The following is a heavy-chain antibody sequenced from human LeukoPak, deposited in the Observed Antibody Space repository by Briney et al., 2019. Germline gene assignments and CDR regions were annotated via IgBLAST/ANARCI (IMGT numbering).Heavy chain of an antibody. CDR2: ISSSSTYI. D-gene: IGHD6-13*01. CDR3: AKELLAASYYYYYYGMDV. V-gene: IGHV3-21*04. J-gene: IGHJ6*02. Sequence: GGSLRLSCAASGFTLSFYNMNWVRQAPGKGLEWVSFISSSSTYIYYADSVKGRFTISRDNAKNSLYLQMNSLRAEDTAVYYCAKELLAASYYYYYYGMDVWGQGTTVTVSS. CDR1: GFTLSFYN.